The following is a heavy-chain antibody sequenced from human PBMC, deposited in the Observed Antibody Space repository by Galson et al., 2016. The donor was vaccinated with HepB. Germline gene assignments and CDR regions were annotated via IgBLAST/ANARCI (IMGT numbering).Heavy chain of an antibody. Sequence: SLRHRCAVAGLTVGGDYMSWVRQAPGKGLEWVAVLYRDGSTYYADSVEGRFTISRDNSRNTLYLQMNSLRAEDTAMYYCARNMYGAATNYIGDVFDIWGQGTMVTVSS. J-gene: IGHJ3*02. V-gene: IGHV3-53*01. CDR1: GLTVGGDY. CDR3: ARNMYGAATNYIGDVFDI. CDR2: LYRDGST. D-gene: IGHD3-10*01.